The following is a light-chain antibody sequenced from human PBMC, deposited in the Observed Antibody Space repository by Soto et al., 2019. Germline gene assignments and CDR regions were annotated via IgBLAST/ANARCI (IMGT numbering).Light chain of an antibody. V-gene: IGKV3-20*01. J-gene: IGKJ3*01. CDR3: QQYGSSPLFT. Sequence: EIVLTQSPGTLSLSPGERATLSCRASQSVSSSYLAWYQQKPGQAPRLLIYGASSRATGIPDRFSGSGSGTDFTLTISRLEPEDFAEYYCQQYGSSPLFTFGPGTKEHIK. CDR1: QSVSSSY. CDR2: GAS.